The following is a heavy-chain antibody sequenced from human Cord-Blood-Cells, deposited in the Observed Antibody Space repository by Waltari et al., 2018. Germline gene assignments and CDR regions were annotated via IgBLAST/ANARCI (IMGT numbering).Heavy chain of an antibody. CDR3: AVSFIAVAGRGWFDP. J-gene: IGHJ5*02. CDR2: NNPYFCTA. V-gene: IGHV1-69*01. D-gene: IGHD6-19*01. CDR1: GGTFSSYA. Sequence: QVQLVQSGAEVKKPGSSVKVSCKASGGTFSSYAISWLRQAPGQGLEWMGGNNPYFCTANHAQKFQGRITVTADESTSTAYMGLSSLRSEDTALYFCAVSFIAVAGRGWFDPWGQGTLVTVSS.